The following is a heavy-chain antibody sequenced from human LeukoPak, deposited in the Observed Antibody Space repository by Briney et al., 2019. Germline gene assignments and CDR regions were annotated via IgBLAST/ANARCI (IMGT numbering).Heavy chain of an antibody. J-gene: IGHJ4*02. D-gene: IGHD3-22*01. V-gene: IGHV3-23*01. CDR3: AKPTPAGSGYYPFDY. CDR1: GFSFSNYA. CDR2: ISSSGTDT. Sequence: GGSLRLSCAASGFSFSNYAMSWVRQAPGKGLEWVSSISSSGTDTYYADSVKGRFTISRDNSKDTLYLQMNSLRAEDTAVYYCAKPTPAGSGYYPFDYWGQGTLVTVSS.